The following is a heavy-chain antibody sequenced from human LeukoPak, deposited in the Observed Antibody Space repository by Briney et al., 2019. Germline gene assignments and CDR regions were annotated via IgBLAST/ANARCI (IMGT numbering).Heavy chain of an antibody. D-gene: IGHD3-22*01. CDR2: ISSSGSTI. CDR3: ARDRYYDSSGYPGY. V-gene: IGHV3-48*03. J-gene: IGHJ4*02. Sequence: GGSLRLSCAASGFTFSSYEMNWVRQAPGKGLEWVSYISSSGSTIYYADSVKGRFTISRDNAKNSLYLQMNSLRAEDTAVYYCARDRYYDSSGYPGYWGQGTLVTISS. CDR1: GFTFSSYE.